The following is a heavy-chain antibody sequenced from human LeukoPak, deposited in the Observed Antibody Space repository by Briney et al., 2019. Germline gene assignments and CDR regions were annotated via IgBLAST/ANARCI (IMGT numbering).Heavy chain of an antibody. Sequence: GGSLRLSCAASGFTFSSYRMSWVGPGPGKGLEWVANIKQDGSENYYVDSVKGRFSISRDNDKNSLYLQKNSLRAEDTAVYYCARVRRSSWGFNDYWGQGTLVTVSS. V-gene: IGHV3-7*03. CDR2: IKQDGSEN. CDR1: GFTFSSYR. D-gene: IGHD6-13*01. J-gene: IGHJ4*02. CDR3: ARVRRSSWGFNDY.